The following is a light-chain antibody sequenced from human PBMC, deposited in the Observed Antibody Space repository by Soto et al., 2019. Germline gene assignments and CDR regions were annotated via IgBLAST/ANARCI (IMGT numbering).Light chain of an antibody. CDR2: DAS. Sequence: DSQMTQSPSTLSGSVGDRVTITCLASQTISSWLAWYQQKPGKAPKLLIYDASNLETGVPSRFSGSGSGTDFTFTISSLQPEDIATYYCQQYDNLPLTFGGGTKVDIK. J-gene: IGKJ4*01. CDR1: QTISSW. CDR3: QQYDNLPLT. V-gene: IGKV1-33*01.